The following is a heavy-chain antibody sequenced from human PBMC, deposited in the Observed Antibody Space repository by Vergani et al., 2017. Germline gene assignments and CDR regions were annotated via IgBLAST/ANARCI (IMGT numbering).Heavy chain of an antibody. CDR1: GGSFSGYY. D-gene: IGHD6-6*01. V-gene: IGHV4-34*01. Sequence: QVQLQQWGAGLLKPSETLSLTCAVYGGSFSGYYWSWIRQPPGKGLEWIGEINHSGSTNYNPSLKSRVTISVDTSKNSLYLQMNSLRAEDTAVYYCARLPILSSSGYYYYYYMDVWGKGTTVTVSS. CDR2: INHSGST. CDR3: ARLPILSSSGYYYYYYMDV. J-gene: IGHJ6*03.